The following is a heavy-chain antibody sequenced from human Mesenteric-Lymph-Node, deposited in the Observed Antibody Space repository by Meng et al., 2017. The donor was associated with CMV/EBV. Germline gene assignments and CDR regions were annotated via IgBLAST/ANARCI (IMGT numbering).Heavy chain of an antibody. CDR1: GFTFSSYG. V-gene: IGHV3-30*18. CDR3: AQDSNSDSWGWFDP. CDR2: ISSDGSNK. D-gene: IGHD3-16*01. J-gene: IGHJ5*02. Sequence: ASGFTFSSYGMHWVRQAPGKGLEWVAIISSDGSNKYYADSVKGRFSISRDNSKNTLYLQMNSLRPEDRAVYYCAQDSNSDSWGWFDPWGQGTLVTVSS.